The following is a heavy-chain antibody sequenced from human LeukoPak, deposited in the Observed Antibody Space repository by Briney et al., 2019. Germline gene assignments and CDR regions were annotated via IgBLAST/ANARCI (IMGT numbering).Heavy chain of an antibody. Sequence: TGGSLRLSCAASGFTVSSNYMTWVRQTPGKGLEWVSVIYSGGSTYYADSVKGRFTISRDNSKNTLYLQMNSLRVEDTAVYYCARVGEGAAKDWGQGTLVTVSS. CDR1: GFTVSSNY. D-gene: IGHD1-26*01. V-gene: IGHV3-53*01. J-gene: IGHJ4*02. CDR3: ARVGEGAAKD. CDR2: IYSGGST.